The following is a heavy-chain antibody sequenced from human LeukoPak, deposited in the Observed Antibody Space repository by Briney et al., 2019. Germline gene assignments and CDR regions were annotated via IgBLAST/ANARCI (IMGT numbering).Heavy chain of an antibody. CDR3: ARRQSYESRRSKYYYMDV. CDR1: GYDFTNYW. V-gene: IGHV5-51*01. CDR2: IYPGDSDT. J-gene: IGHJ6*03. Sequence: GDSLKISCKGSGYDFTNYWIGWVRQMPGKGLEWMGIIYPGDSDTRYSPSFQGQVTISADNSITTAYLQWRSLKASDTAMYYCARRQSYESRRSKYYYMDVWGQGTTVIVSS. D-gene: IGHD3-16*01.